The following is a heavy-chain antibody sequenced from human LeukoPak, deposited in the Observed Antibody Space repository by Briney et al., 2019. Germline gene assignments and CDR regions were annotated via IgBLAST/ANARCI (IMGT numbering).Heavy chain of an antibody. CDR1: GGSINSYY. CDR3: ARGGKATVVTM. V-gene: IGHV4-4*07. CDR2: MYSSGST. D-gene: IGHD4-23*01. J-gene: IGHJ4*02. Sequence: SETLSLTCTVSGGSINSYYWTWIRQSAGKGLEWIGRMYSSGSTNYNPSPKSRVSMSVDTSKNQFSVKLTSVTAADTAVYYCARGGKATVVTMWGQGILVTVSS.